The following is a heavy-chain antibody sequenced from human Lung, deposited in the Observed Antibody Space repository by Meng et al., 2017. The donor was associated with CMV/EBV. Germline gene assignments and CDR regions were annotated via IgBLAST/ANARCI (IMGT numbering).Heavy chain of an antibody. V-gene: IGHV1-18*01. CDR3: ARDDWGGTTPPDY. Sequence: ASXXVSXKASGYTFTSYGISWVRQAPGQGLEWMGWISAYNGNTNYAQKLQGRVTMTTDTSTSTAYMELRSLRSDDTAVYYCARDDWGGTTPPDYSGQGTLVTVSS. CDR1: GYTFTSYG. J-gene: IGHJ4*02. CDR2: ISAYNGNT. D-gene: IGHD1-1*01.